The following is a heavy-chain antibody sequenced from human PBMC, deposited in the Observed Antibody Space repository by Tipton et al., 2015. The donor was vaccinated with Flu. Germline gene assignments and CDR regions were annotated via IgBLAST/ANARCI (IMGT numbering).Heavy chain of an antibody. Sequence: SLRLSCAASGFTFDDFAMHWVRQAPGKGLEWVSGINWSGGNRGYADSVQGRFTISRDNAKNSLYLQMNSLRAEDTALYYCAKGLLNPRNTIFHGMDVWGQGTTVTVSS. CDR2: INWSGGNR. V-gene: IGHV3-9*01. J-gene: IGHJ6*02. D-gene: IGHD3-3*01. CDR1: GFTFDDFA. CDR3: AKGLLNPRNTIFHGMDV.